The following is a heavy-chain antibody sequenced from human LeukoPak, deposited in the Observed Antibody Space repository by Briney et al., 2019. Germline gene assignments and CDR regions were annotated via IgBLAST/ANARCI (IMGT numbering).Heavy chain of an antibody. J-gene: IGHJ3*02. V-gene: IGHV4-31*03. CDR3: ARGVKGLRGASDI. D-gene: IGHD3-10*01. Sequence: SQTLSLTCTVSGGSISSGVYYWSWIRQHPGKGLEWIGYIYYSGSTYSNPSLKSRLTMSVDISKNQFSLKLSFVTAADTAVYYCARGVKGLRGASDIWGQGTMVTVSS. CDR1: GGSISSGVYY. CDR2: IYYSGST.